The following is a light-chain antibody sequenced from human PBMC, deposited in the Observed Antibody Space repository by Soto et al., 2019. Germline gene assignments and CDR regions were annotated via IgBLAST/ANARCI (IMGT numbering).Light chain of an antibody. CDR1: SSDFGIYNS. V-gene: IGLV2-14*01. Sequence: QSVLTQPASVSGSPGQSITLLCTGTSSDFGIYNSVSWYQQHPGKAPKLMIHDVTNRPSGVSSRFSGSRSGNTASLTISWLQAEDEADYYCRSFTSSSSYVFGPGTKVTVL. CDR2: DVT. J-gene: IGLJ1*01. CDR3: RSFTSSSSYV.